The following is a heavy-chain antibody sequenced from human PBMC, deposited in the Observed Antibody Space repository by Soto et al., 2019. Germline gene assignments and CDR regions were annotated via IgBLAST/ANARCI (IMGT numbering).Heavy chain of an antibody. CDR2: IYYSGST. J-gene: IGHJ3*02. CDR3: ARRHGYAFDI. Sequence: PSETLSLTCTVSGGSISSYYWSWIRQPPGKGLEWIGYIYYSGSTNYNPSLKSRVTISVDTSKNQFSLKLSSVTAADTAIYYCARRHGYAFDIWGQGTMVTVSS. CDR1: GGSISSYY. D-gene: IGHD1-1*01. V-gene: IGHV4-59*08.